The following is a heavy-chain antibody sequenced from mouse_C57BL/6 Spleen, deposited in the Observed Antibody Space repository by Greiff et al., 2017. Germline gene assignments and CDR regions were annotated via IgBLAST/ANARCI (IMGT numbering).Heavy chain of an antibody. CDR1: GYTFTSYW. CDR3: AREGDD. Sequence: VQLQQPGAELVKPGASVKLSCKASGYTFTSYWMQWVKQRPGQGLEWIGEIDPSDSYTNYNQKFKGKAILTVDTSSSTAYMQRSSLTSEDSAVYYCAREGDDWGQGTTLTVST. J-gene: IGHJ2*01. V-gene: IGHV1-50*01. CDR2: IDPSDSYT.